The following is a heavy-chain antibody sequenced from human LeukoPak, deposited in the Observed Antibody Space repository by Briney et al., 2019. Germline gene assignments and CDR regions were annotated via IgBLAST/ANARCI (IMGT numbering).Heavy chain of an antibody. CDR2: ITGSGTSV. D-gene: IGHD4-17*01. J-gene: IGHJ4*02. Sequence: GGSLRLSCEASGFTFSDYYINWIRQAPGRGLEWIAYITGSGTSVYYADSVKGRFIVSRDNAANSVFLQMDILRVDDSAVYFCTRDPEYSDIWGQGTLVTVSS. CDR3: TRDPEYSDI. V-gene: IGHV3-11*01. CDR1: GFTFSDYY.